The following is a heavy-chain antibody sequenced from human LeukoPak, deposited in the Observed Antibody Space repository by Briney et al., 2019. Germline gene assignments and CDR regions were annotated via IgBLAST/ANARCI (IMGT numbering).Heavy chain of an antibody. Sequence: SQTLSLTCAVSGGSISSGGYSWSWIRQPPGKGLEWIGYTYHSGSTYYNPSLKSRVTISVDRSKNQFSLKLSSVTAADTAVYYCARGGDSSGYYTFDYWGRGTLVTVSS. V-gene: IGHV4-30-2*01. J-gene: IGHJ4*02. CDR3: ARGGDSSGYYTFDY. D-gene: IGHD3-22*01. CDR2: TYHSGST. CDR1: GGSISSGGYS.